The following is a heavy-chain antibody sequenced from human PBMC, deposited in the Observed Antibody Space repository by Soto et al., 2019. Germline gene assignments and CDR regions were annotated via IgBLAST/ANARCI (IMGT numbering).Heavy chain of an antibody. Sequence: ASVKVSCKASGGTFSSYAISWVRQAPGQGLEWMGGIIPIFGTANYAQKFQGRVTITADESTSTAYMELSSLRSEDTAVYYCARGPIRFLESSYYYYGMDVWGQGTTVTVSS. CDR3: ARGPIRFLESSYYYYGMDV. J-gene: IGHJ6*02. CDR1: GGTFSSYA. V-gene: IGHV1-69*13. D-gene: IGHD3-3*01. CDR2: IIPIFGTA.